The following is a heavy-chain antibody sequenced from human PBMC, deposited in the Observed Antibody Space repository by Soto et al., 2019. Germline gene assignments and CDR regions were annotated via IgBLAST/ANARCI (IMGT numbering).Heavy chain of an antibody. D-gene: IGHD7-27*01. V-gene: IGHV4-4*02. CDR3: ARKAWVRFDY. Sequence: SETLSLTCAVSGDSISSSAWWTLVRQPPGKGLEWIGEVFHTGDTYFNPSLRSRVAMSVDKSTNEFSLKVTSVTAADTAIYYCARKAWVRFDYWGQGALVTVSS. CDR1: GDSISSSAW. CDR2: VFHTGDT. J-gene: IGHJ4*02.